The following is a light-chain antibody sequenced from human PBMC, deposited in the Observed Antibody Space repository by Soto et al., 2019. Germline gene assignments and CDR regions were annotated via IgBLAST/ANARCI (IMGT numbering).Light chain of an antibody. CDR2: DAS. Sequence: EIVMTQSPAILSVSPGESATRSRRSSQSVSSYLAWYQQKPGQAPRLLIYDASSRAPGTPDRFSGSGSGTDFTRTINRLEPEDFALYYCQQYGSSPPTFGQGTKV. J-gene: IGKJ1*01. CDR3: QQYGSSPPT. CDR1: QSVSSY. V-gene: IGKV3-20*01.